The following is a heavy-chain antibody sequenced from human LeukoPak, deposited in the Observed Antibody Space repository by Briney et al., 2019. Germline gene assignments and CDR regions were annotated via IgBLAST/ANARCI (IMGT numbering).Heavy chain of an antibody. J-gene: IGHJ4*02. D-gene: IGHD3-10*01. Sequence: GGSLRLSCAGSEFTFSSYSMNWVRQAPGKGLEWVSSISGWSSDIYYADSVKGRFTISRDNAKNSLYLQMNSLRAEDTAVYYCARGLLWFGELSFYFDYWGQGTLVTVSS. CDR2: ISGWSSDI. V-gene: IGHV3-21*01. CDR3: ARGLLWFGELSFYFDY. CDR1: EFTFSSYS.